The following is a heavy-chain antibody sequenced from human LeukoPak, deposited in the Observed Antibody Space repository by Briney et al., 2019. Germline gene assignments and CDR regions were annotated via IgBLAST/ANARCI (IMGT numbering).Heavy chain of an antibody. CDR2: IFGNGIEK. CDR1: GINFNPYT. J-gene: IGHJ4*02. D-gene: IGHD3-3*01. Sequence: GGSLRLSCAVAGINFNPYTMNWVRQAPGKGLEWVSGIFGNGIEKFYADSVRGRFTISRDNSKNTLYLQMNSLRAEDTAVYYCARTYYDFWSGYPKGDYFDYWGQGTLVTVSS. V-gene: IGHV3-23*01. CDR3: ARTYYDFWSGYPKGDYFDY.